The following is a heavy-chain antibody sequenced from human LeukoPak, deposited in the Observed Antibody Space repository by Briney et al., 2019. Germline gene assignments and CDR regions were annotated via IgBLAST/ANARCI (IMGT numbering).Heavy chain of an antibody. J-gene: IGHJ6*02. D-gene: IGHD3-10*01. CDR3: ARDSYPRRLWFGEQYYGMDV. Sequence: GGSLRLSCAASGFTFSSYSMNWVRQAPGKGLEWVSSISSSSSYIYYADSVKGRFTISRDNAKNSLYLQMNSLRAEDTAVYYCARDSYPRRLWFGEQYYGMDVWGQGTTVTVSS. CDR2: ISSSSSYI. V-gene: IGHV3-21*01. CDR1: GFTFSSYS.